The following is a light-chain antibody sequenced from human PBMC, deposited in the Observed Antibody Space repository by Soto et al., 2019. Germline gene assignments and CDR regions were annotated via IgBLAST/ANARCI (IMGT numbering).Light chain of an antibody. CDR1: SSDVGGSNY. J-gene: IGLJ2*01. Sequence: QSALTQPRSVSGSPGQSVTISCTGTSSDVGGSNYVSWYQQHPGKAPKVLIYDVSKRPSGVPDRFSGSKSGNTASLTISGLQADDEADYFCCSYAGSYSVVFGGGTKLTVL. V-gene: IGLV2-11*01. CDR2: DVS. CDR3: CSYAGSYSVV.